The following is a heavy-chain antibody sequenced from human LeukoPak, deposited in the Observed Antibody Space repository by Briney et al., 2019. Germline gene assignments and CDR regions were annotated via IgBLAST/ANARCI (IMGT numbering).Heavy chain of an antibody. Sequence: PGGSLRLSCVVSGFTFSSYWMSWVRQAPGKGLEWVANIKQEGNEKYYVDSVKGRSTMSRDNAKNSLYLQMNSLRAEDTAVYYCARVQWELRGVGSYFEYWGQGALVTVSS. D-gene: IGHD1-26*01. CDR3: ARVQWELRGVGSYFEY. J-gene: IGHJ4*02. CDR1: GFTFSSYW. V-gene: IGHV3-7*01. CDR2: IKQEGNEK.